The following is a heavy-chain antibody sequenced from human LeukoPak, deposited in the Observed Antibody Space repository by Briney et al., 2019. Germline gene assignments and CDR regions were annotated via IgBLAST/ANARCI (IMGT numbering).Heavy chain of an antibody. CDR2: INSDGGST. V-gene: IGHV3-74*01. Sequence: PGGSLRLSCAASGFTFSSYWMYWVRQAPGKRLVWVSRINSDGGSTTYADSVKGRFTISRDNAKNTLYLQVNSLRAEDTAVYYCARGGGATVDYWGQGTLVTVSS. CDR1: GFTFSSYW. D-gene: IGHD1-26*01. J-gene: IGHJ4*02. CDR3: ARGGGATVDY.